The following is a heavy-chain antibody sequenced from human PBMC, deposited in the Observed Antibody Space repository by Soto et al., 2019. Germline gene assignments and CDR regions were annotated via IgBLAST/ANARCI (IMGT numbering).Heavy chain of an antibody. CDR1: GFRFNSYG. Sequence: QVQLVESGGGVVQAGRSLRLSCEASGFRFNSYGIHWVRQAPGKGLEWVAIIWFDGSNQVYADSVKGRFAISRDDYKNTVYLQMNSLRAEDTAVYYCTRANTSPFDIWGQGTLVTVSS. V-gene: IGHV3-33*01. CDR2: IWFDGSNQ. J-gene: IGHJ4*02. CDR3: TRANTSPFDI.